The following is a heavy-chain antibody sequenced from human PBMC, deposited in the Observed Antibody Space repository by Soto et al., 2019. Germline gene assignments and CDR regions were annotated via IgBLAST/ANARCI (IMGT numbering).Heavy chain of an antibody. J-gene: IGHJ4*02. CDR2: ITDDGSTT. Sequence: PGGSLRLSCETSGFIFSMYWMHWVRQVPGKGPQWVARITDDGSTTYYAASVEGRFTISRDNAKNALYLQMTSLRADDTAVYYCGGCRSSSKINTGGCWGQRTLVTVSS. D-gene: IGHD2-2*01. V-gene: IGHV3-74*01. CDR1: GFIFSMYW. CDR3: GGCRSSSKINTGGC.